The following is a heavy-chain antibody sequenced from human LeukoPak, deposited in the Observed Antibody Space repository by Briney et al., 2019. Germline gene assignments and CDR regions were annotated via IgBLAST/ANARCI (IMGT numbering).Heavy chain of an antibody. V-gene: IGHV3-48*04. CDR1: GFTVSSNY. CDR2: ISAGSGTV. J-gene: IGHJ2*01. Sequence: GGSLRLSCAASGFTVSSNYMSWVRQAPGKGLEWLSYISAGSGTVFSADSVKGRFSISGDNARESLFLQMNSLRVEDTAVYYCTRDLGLRRMIWGRGTLVIVSS. CDR3: TRDLGLRRMI.